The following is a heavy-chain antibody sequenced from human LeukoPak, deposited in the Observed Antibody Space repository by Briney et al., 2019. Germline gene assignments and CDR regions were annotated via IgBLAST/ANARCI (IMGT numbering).Heavy chain of an antibody. CDR1: GYTFTSYA. D-gene: IGHD5-18*01. CDR3: ARTTAMVTIFDY. J-gene: IGHJ4*02. CDR2: INAGNGNT. Sequence: ASVKVSCKASGYTFTSYAMHWVRQAPGQRLECMGWINAGNGNTKYSQKFQGRVTITRDTSASTAYMELSSLRSEGTAVYCCARTTAMVTIFDYWGQGTLVTVSS. V-gene: IGHV1-3*01.